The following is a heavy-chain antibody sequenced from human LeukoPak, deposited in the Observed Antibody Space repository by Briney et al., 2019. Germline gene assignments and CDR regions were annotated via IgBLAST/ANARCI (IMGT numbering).Heavy chain of an antibody. V-gene: IGHV3-7*01. CDR1: GFTFSSYW. J-gene: IGHJ4*02. CDR2: IKQDGSEK. D-gene: IGHD3-22*01. Sequence: GGSLRLSCAASGFTFSSYWMSWVRQAPGKGLEWVANIKQDGSEKYYVDSVKGRFTISRDNAKNSLYLQMNSLRAEDTAVYYCARGIYHYYDSSGYAPFDYWGQGTLVTVSS. CDR3: ARGIYHYYDSSGYAPFDY.